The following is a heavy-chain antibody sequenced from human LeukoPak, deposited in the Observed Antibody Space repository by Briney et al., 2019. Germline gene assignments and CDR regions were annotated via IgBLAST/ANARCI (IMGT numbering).Heavy chain of an antibody. Sequence: GGSLRLSCAASGFTFSSYAMSWVRQAPGKGLEWVSAISGSGGSTYYADSVKGRFTISRDNSKNTLYLQMNSLRAEDTAVYYCAKDLGITMVRGVISYWGQGTLVTVSS. CDR3: AKDLGITMVRGVISY. D-gene: IGHD3-10*01. V-gene: IGHV3-23*01. CDR1: GFTFSSYA. CDR2: ISGSGGST. J-gene: IGHJ4*02.